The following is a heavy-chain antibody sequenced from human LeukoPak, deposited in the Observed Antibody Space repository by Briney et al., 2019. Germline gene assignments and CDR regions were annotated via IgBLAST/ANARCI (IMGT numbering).Heavy chain of an antibody. CDR3: AKDRGVRGFYDAFDI. CDR1: GFTFSSYA. V-gene: IGHV3-23*01. D-gene: IGHD3-10*01. Sequence: GGSLRLSCAASGFTFSSYAMSWVRQAPGKGLEWVSAISGSGGSTYYADSVKGRFAISRDNSKNTLYLQMNSLRAEDTAVYYCAKDRGVRGFYDAFDIWGQGTMVTVSS. J-gene: IGHJ3*02. CDR2: ISGSGGST.